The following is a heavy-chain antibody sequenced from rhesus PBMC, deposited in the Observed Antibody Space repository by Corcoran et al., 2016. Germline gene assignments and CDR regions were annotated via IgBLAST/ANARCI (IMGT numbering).Heavy chain of an antibody. J-gene: IGHJ4*01. CDR2: INSGGGSK. CDR3: AKDGGWGSPSFDY. CDR1: GFTFISYS. V-gene: IGHV3S25*01. Sequence: EVQLVETGGGFVQPGGSLSLSCAASGFTFISYSMQWFPTAPGNGMEWIADINSGGGSKYYTDSVKGRFTISRDNSKNTLSLQMNSLRAEDTAVYYCAKDGGWGSPSFDYWGQGVLVTVSS. D-gene: IGHD6-37*01.